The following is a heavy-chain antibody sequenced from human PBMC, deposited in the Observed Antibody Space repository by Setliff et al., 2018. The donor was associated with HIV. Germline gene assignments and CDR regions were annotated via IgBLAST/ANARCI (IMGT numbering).Heavy chain of an antibody. Sequence: TSETLSLTCAVYGGSFSGYYWSWIRQPPGKGLEWIGEITHSGSTNYNPSLKSRISMSVDTSKNQFSLELTSLTAADTAVYYCATRPRIAARPFDYWGQGMLVTSPQ. CDR1: GGSFSGYY. D-gene: IGHD6-6*01. J-gene: IGHJ4*02. CDR2: ITHSGST. V-gene: IGHV4-34*09. CDR3: ATRPRIAARPFDY.